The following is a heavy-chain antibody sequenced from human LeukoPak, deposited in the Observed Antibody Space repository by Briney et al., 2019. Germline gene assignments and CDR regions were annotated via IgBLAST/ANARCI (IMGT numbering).Heavy chain of an antibody. V-gene: IGHV4-59*08. CDR2: TFHTGRT. Sequence: SETLSLTCSVSGGSIRSYYWSWIRQPPGKGLEWIGYTFHTGRTNYNPSLKSRVTISLDTSKNQFSLKVSSVTAADTAVYYCARHSSGWYVYFDYWGQGTLVTVSS. D-gene: IGHD6-19*01. CDR3: ARHSSGWYVYFDY. J-gene: IGHJ4*02. CDR1: GGSIRSYY.